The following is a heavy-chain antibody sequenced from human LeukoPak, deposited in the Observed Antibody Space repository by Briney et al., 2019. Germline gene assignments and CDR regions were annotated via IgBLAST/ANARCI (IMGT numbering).Heavy chain of an antibody. D-gene: IGHD6-13*01. CDR3: ATAEQGYSSSWYAFDI. CDR1: GGSISSSSYY. CDR2: IYYSGST. Sequence: SETLSLTCTVSGGSISSSSYYWGWIRQPPGRGLEWIGSIYYSGSTYYNPSLKSRVTISVDTSKNQFSLKLSSVTAADTAVYYCATAEQGYSSSWYAFDIWGQGTMVTVSS. V-gene: IGHV4-39*01. J-gene: IGHJ3*02.